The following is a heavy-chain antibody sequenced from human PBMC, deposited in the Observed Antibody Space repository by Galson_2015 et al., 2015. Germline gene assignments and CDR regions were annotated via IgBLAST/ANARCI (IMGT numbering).Heavy chain of an antibody. D-gene: IGHD3-22*01. CDR3: ARVRSSGYSVADY. Sequence: SLRLSCAASGFTFSSYSVNWVRQAPGKGLEWVSYISKSSDTTYADSVKGRFTISRDNAKNSLYLQMNSLRAEDTAVYYCARVRSSGYSVADYWGQGTLVTVSS. V-gene: IGHV3-48*01. CDR1: GFTFSSYS. CDR2: ISKSSDTT. J-gene: IGHJ4*02.